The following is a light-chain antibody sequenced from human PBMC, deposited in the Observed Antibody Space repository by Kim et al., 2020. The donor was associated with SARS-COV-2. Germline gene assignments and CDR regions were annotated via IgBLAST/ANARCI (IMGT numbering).Light chain of an antibody. CDR2: QDR. V-gene: IGLV3-1*01. J-gene: IGLJ2*01. CDR3: QAWDSSTVV. Sequence: SYDLTQPPSVSVSPGQTASITCSGDKLGAKYACWYQQKPGQSPVLVIYQDRKRPSGIPERFSGSNSGNTATLTISGTQAMDEADYYCQAWDSSTVVFGGG. CDR1: KLGAKY.